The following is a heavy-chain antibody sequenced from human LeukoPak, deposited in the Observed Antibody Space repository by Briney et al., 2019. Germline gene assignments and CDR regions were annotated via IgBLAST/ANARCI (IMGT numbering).Heavy chain of an antibody. J-gene: IGHJ3*02. CDR2: ISTNGGYT. CDR3: IKGGSRTRDFDAFDI. V-gene: IGHV3-64D*06. Sequence: GGSLRLSCAASGFTFSSFALHWVRQAPGKGLESVSGISTNGGYTYHADSVKGRFTISRDNSKNTLFLQMSSLRAEDTAVYFCIKGGSRTRDFDAFDIWGQGTMVTVSS. D-gene: IGHD1-14*01. CDR1: GFTFSSFA.